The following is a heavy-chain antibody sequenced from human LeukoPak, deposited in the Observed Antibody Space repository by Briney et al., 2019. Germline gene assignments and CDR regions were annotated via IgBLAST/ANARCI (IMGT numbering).Heavy chain of an antibody. J-gene: IGHJ6*02. V-gene: IGHV1-69*01. CDR3: AREGRSIMYCTNGVCYTDPLYYYGMDV. CDR1: GGTFSSYA. CDR2: IIPIFGTA. Sequence: SVKVSCKASGGTFSSYAISWVRQAPGQWLEWMGGIIPIFGTANYAQKFQGRVTITADESTSTAYMELSSLRSEDTAVYYCAREGRSIMYCTNGVCYTDPLYYYGMDVWGQGTTVTVSS. D-gene: IGHD2-8*01.